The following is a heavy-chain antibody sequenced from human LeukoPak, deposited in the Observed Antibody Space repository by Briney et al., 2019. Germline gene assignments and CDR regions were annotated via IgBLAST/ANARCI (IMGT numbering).Heavy chain of an antibody. CDR1: GFTVSSNY. J-gene: IGHJ5*02. V-gene: IGHV3-53*01. CDR2: IYSGGST. CDR3: ARVRGYCSGTSCRRKVNPHNWFDP. D-gene: IGHD2-2*01. Sequence: PGGFLRLSCAASGFTVSSNYMSWVRQAPGKGLEWVSVIYSGGSTYYADSVKGRFTISRDNSKNTLYLQMNSLRAEDTAVYYCARVRGYCSGTSCRRKVNPHNWFDPWGQGTLVTVSS.